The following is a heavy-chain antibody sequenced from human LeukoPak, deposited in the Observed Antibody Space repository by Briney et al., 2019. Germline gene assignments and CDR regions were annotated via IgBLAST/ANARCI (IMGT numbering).Heavy chain of an antibody. V-gene: IGHV4-34*01. J-gene: IGHJ4*02. Sequence: SSETLSLTCAVYGGSFSGYYWSWIRQPPGKGLEWIGEINHSGRTNYNPSLKSRATISVDTSKNQFSLKLSSVTAADTAVYYCARGYVRTARKEGGSGSYSKVVRQFPYYFDYWGQGTLVTVSS. CDR1: GGSFSGYY. CDR2: INHSGRT. CDR3: ARGYVRTARKEGGSGSYSKVVRQFPYYFDY. D-gene: IGHD3-10*01.